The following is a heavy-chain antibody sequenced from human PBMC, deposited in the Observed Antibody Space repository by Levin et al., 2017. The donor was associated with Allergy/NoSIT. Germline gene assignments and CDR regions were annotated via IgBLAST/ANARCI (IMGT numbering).Heavy chain of an antibody. D-gene: IGHD2-8*02. CDR3: ARNWRSAFDI. J-gene: IGHJ3*02. CDR2: IKQDGTEK. Sequence: SCAASGFTFSSYWMSWVRQAPGKGLEWVANIKQDGTEKFYVDSVKGRFTISKDNAKNSVDLHMISLRVEDSAVYYCARNWRSAFDIWGQGTMVTVSS. V-gene: IGHV3-7*04. CDR1: GFTFSSYW.